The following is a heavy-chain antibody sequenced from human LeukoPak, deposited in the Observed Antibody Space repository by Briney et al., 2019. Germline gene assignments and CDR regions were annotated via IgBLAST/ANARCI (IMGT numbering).Heavy chain of an antibody. CDR1: GFTFSRHA. CDR2: ISYDGTNK. D-gene: IGHD3-3*01. Sequence: PGGSLRLSCAASGFTFSRHAMHWVRQAPGKGPEWVAVISYDGTNKYYADSVKGRFTISRDNSKNTLYLQMNSLRAEDTTVYYCARDLAGLTITIFGVATGGAFDIWGQGTMVTVSS. CDR3: ARDLAGLTITIFGVATGGAFDI. J-gene: IGHJ3*02. V-gene: IGHV3-30-3*01.